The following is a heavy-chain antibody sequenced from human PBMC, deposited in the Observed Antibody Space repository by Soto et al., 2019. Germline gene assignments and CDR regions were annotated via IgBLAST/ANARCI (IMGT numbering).Heavy chain of an antibody. CDR1: GGFISSGGYY. V-gene: IGHV4-31*03. D-gene: IGHD5-12*01. CDR2: IYYSGST. CDR3: ARDNGLRDAFDI. Sequence: SETLSLTCTVSGGFISSGGYYWSWIRQHPGKGLEWIGYIYYSGSTYYNPSLKSRVTISVDTSKNQFSLKLSSVTAADTAVYYCARDNGLRDAFDIWGQGTMVTVSS. J-gene: IGHJ3*02.